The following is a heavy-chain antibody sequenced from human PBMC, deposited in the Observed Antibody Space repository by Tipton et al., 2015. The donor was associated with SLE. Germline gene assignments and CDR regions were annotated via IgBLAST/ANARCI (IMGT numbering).Heavy chain of an antibody. CDR3: AGATYCGGDCYDL. CDR1: GGSISSGDYY. CDR2: IHYSGNT. D-gene: IGHD2-21*01. J-gene: IGHJ4*02. Sequence: LRLSCTVSGGSISSGDYYWSWIRQPPGKGLEYIGLIHYSGNTNYNPSLKSRVTISVDTSRNQLSLKLSHVTAADTAVYYCAGATYCGGDCYDLWGQGALVTVSS. V-gene: IGHV4-61*08.